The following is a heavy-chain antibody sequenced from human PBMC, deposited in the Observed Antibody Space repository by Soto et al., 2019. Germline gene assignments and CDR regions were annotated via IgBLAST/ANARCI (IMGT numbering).Heavy chain of an antibody. V-gene: IGHV3-30*18. Sequence: GGSLRLSCAASGFTFSKYAMYWVRQAPGRGPEWVAVVSFDGNNRFHADSVRGRFTISRDNSKSTLFLQMDSLRVEDTAVYYCVKSFFYDSSGYHYGLFDHWGQGALVTVSS. J-gene: IGHJ4*02. CDR1: GFTFSKYA. CDR2: VSFDGNNR. D-gene: IGHD3-22*01. CDR3: VKSFFYDSSGYHYGLFDH.